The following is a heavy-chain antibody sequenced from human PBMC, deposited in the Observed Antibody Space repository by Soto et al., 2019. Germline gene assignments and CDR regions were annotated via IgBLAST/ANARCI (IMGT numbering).Heavy chain of an antibody. D-gene: IGHD2-2*01. CDR3: ARELRYCSSTSCLLEGYYYYGMDV. Sequence: SETLSLTCAVYGGSFSGYYWSWIRQPPGKGLEWIGEINHSGSTNYNPSLKSRVTISVDTSKNQFSLKLSSVTAADTAVYYCARELRYCSSTSCLLEGYYYYGMDVWGQGTTVTVSS. V-gene: IGHV4-34*01. CDR1: GGSFSGYY. J-gene: IGHJ6*02. CDR2: INHSGST.